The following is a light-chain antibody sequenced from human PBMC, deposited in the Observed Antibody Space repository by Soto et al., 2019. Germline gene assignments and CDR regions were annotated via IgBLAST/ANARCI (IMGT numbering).Light chain of an antibody. CDR3: QQRSNWPPLT. V-gene: IGKV3-11*01. CDR1: HSVGRY. CDR2: DAS. Sequence: EIVLTQSPAPLSLSPGERATLSCRASHSVGRYLAWYHQRPGQAPRLLIYDASNRATGIPDRFSGSGSGTDFTLTISSLEPEDCAVYYCQQRSNWPPLTFGGGTKVEIK. J-gene: IGKJ4*01.